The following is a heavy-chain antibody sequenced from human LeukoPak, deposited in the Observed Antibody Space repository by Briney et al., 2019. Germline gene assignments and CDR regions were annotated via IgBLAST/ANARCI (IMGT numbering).Heavy chain of an antibody. CDR2: ISWNSDGI. D-gene: IGHD6-6*01. J-gene: IGHJ4*02. CDR3: AKVGGSSSSSGVFDS. V-gene: IGHV3-9*03. Sequence: TRRLSCAASGFTFDDYAMHWVRQVPGRGLEWVAGISWNSDGIGYADSVKGRFTISRDNAKNSLYLQMNSLRAEDMALYYCAKVGGSSSSSGVFDSWGQGTLVTVSS. CDR1: GFTFDDYA.